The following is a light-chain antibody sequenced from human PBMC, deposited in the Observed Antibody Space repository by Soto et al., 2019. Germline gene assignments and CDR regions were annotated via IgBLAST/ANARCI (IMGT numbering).Light chain of an antibody. Sequence: QSVLTQPPSASGTPGQRVTISCSGSSSNIGSNTVNWYQQLPGTAPKLLIYSNNHRPSGVPDRFSGSKSGTSASLAISGLQSEDEADYYCAAWDDSLNGHVVFGGGTKLT. V-gene: IGLV1-44*01. CDR3: AAWDDSLNGHVV. CDR1: SSNIGSNT. CDR2: SNN. J-gene: IGLJ2*01.